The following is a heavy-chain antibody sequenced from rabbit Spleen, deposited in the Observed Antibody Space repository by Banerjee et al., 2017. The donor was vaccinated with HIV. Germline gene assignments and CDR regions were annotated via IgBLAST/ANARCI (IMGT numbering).Heavy chain of an antibody. Sequence: QELVESGGGLVQPGGSLKLSCKASRFDFSTYSMSWVRQAPGKGLEWIGIIYAAKGSTDYASWVNGRFTISSDNAQSTVDLKMTSLTAADTATYFCARAIVPWLGLTRLDLWGPGTLVTVS. CDR3: ARAIVPWLGLTRLDL. CDR2: IYAAKGST. V-gene: IGHV1S7*01. J-gene: IGHJ3*01. CDR1: RFDFSTYS. D-gene: IGHD4-1*01.